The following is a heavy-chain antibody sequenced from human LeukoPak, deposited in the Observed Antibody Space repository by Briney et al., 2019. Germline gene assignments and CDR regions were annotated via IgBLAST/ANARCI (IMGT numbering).Heavy chain of an antibody. CDR1: GVSISSSNSY. CDR3: ARASYSYDINGWVPFDY. D-gene: IGHD3-22*01. Sequence: SETLSLTCTVSGVSISSSNSYWGWIRQPPGKGLEWIVSIYYSGNTYYNASLKSQVSISVYTSKNQFSLRLTSVTAADTAVYYCARASYSYDINGWVPFDYWGQGTLVTVSS. CDR2: IYYSGNT. J-gene: IGHJ4*02. V-gene: IGHV4-39*01.